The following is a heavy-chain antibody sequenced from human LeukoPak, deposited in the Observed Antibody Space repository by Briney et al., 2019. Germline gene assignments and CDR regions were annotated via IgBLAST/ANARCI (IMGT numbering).Heavy chain of an antibody. CDR2: IYYSGST. J-gene: IGHJ4*02. CDR1: GGSISDSGYY. CDR3: AREYRSSAGY. D-gene: IGHD6-6*01. V-gene: IGHV4-39*02. Sequence: PSETLSLTCTVSGGSISDSGYYWGWIRQPPGKGLEWIGSIYYSGSTYYNPSLKSRVTISVDTSKNQFSLKLSSVTAADTAVYFCAREYRSSAGYWGQGTLVTVSS.